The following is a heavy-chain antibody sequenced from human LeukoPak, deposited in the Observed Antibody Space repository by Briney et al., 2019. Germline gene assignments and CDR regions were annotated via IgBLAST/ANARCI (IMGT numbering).Heavy chain of an antibody. Sequence: GGSLRLSCAASEFTFSKYAMNWVRQAPGKGLEWVSGINGSGVITFYADSVKGRFTISRDNSKNTLYLQMNSLRAEDTAIYYCAKDSSQGGDYFDSWGQGALVTVSS. J-gene: IGHJ4*02. D-gene: IGHD3-16*01. CDR2: INGSGVIT. CDR1: EFTFSKYA. CDR3: AKDSSQGGDYFDS. V-gene: IGHV3-23*01.